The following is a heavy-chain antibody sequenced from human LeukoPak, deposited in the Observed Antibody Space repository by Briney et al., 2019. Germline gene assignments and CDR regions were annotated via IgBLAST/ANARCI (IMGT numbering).Heavy chain of an antibody. V-gene: IGHV1-18*01. J-gene: IGHJ4*02. CDR3: ARDRPYYYDSSLDY. D-gene: IGHD3-22*01. CDR1: GYTFTSYG. Sequence: GASVKVSCKASGYTFTSYGISWVRQAPGQGLEWMGWISAYNGNTNYAQKLQGRVTMTTDTSTSTAYMELRSLRSDDTAVYYCARDRPYYYDSSLDYWGQGTLVTVSS. CDR2: ISAYNGNT.